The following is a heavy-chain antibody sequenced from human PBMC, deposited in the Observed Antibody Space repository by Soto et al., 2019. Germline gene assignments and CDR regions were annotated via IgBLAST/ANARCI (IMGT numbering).Heavy chain of an antibody. CDR3: ASLWDYDSRAQGYYYYHGMDV. V-gene: IGHV4-39*01. CDR1: GGSITSSSSY. D-gene: IGHD3-22*01. J-gene: IGHJ6*02. Sequence: SETLSLTCAVSGGSITSSSSYWGWIRQPPGKGLEWIGSIYYSGNTYFSPSLHGRVTMSVDTSKNQFSLRLSSVTAADTAVYYCASLWDYDSRAQGYYYYHGMDVWGQGTTVTVSS. CDR2: IYYSGNT.